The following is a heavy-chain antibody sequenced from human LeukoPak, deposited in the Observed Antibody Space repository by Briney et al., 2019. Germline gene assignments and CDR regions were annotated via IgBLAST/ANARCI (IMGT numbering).Heavy chain of an antibody. V-gene: IGHV3-48*03. CDR3: ARDPEGYYYDSGAYYPYYFDY. Sequence: GGSLRLSCAASGFTFSSYEMNWVRQAPGKGLEWVSYISSSGSTIYYADSVKGRFTISRDNAKNSLYLQMNSLRAEDTAVYYCARDPEGYYYDSGAYYPYYFDYWGQGTLVSVSS. CDR2: ISSSGSTI. CDR1: GFTFSSYE. J-gene: IGHJ4*02. D-gene: IGHD3-22*01.